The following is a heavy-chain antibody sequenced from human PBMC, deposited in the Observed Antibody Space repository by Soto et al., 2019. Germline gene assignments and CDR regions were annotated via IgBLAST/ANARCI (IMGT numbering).Heavy chain of an antibody. D-gene: IGHD3-22*01. CDR1: ADTFTRYY. J-gene: IGHJ4*02. CDR3: ARDRSYYYDSSGYYPKYYFDY. CDR2: INPNGGST. Sequence: GASVKVSCKSPADTFTRYYIHWVRQAPVHVLEWMGIINPNGGSTRFAQTFQGRVTMTRDTSTSTVYMELSSLRSEDTAVYYCARDRSYYYDSSGYYPKYYFDYWGQGNLVTGSS. V-gene: IGHV1-46*01.